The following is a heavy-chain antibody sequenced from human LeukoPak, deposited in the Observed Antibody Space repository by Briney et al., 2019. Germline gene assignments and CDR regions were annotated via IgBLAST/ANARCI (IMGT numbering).Heavy chain of an antibody. D-gene: IGHD3-3*01. CDR3: ASELPYYYLWACDM. CDR2: ISSSSSTI. Sequence: PGGSLRLSCAASGFTFSSYSMNWVRQAPGKGLEWVSYISSSSSTIYYADSVKGRFTISRDNAKNSLYLQMNSLRAEDTAVYYCASELPYYYLWACDMWGRGTSVTVFS. V-gene: IGHV3-48*01. J-gene: IGHJ3*02. CDR1: GFTFSSYS.